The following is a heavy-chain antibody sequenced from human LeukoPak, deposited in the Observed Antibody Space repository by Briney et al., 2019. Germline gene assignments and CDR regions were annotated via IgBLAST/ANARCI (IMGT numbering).Heavy chain of an antibody. CDR3: AKAPVTSCRGAYCYPFDS. V-gene: IGHV3-23*01. J-gene: IGHJ4*02. CDR2: TSSSDAGT. D-gene: IGHD2-21*01. Sequence: PGGSLRLSCTVSGFTLSSYEMTWFRQAPGKGLEWVSATSSSDAGTYHADSVRGRFTISRDNSKNTLYLQMNSLRAEDAAVYFCAKAPVTSCRGAYCYPFDSWGQGTLVTVSS. CDR1: GFTLSSYE.